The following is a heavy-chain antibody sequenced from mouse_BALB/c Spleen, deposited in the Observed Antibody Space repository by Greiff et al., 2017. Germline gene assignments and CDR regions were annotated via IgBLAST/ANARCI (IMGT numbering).Heavy chain of an antibody. CDR3: ARSGELAFDD. CDR2: LDPANGNT. CDR1: GFNIKDTY. J-gene: IGHJ2*01. D-gene: IGHD1-1*01. Sequence: EVQLQQSGAELVKPGASVKLSCTASGFNIKDTYMHWVKQRPEQGLEWIGRLDPANGNTKYDPKFQGKATITADTSSNTAYLQLISLTSEDTAVYYCARSGELAFDDWGQGTTLTVSS. V-gene: IGHV14-3*02.